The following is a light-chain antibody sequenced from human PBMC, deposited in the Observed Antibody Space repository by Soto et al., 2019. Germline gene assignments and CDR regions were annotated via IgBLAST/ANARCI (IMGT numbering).Light chain of an antibody. V-gene: IGKV1-39*01. CDR2: AAS. J-gene: IGKJ1*01. CDR1: QSISSY. Sequence: GDRVTITCRASQSISSYLNWYQQKPGKAPKLLIYAASSLQSGVPSRFSGSGSGTDFTLTINSLQPEDFATYYCQQSTDTPWTFGQGTKVDIK. CDR3: QQSTDTPWT.